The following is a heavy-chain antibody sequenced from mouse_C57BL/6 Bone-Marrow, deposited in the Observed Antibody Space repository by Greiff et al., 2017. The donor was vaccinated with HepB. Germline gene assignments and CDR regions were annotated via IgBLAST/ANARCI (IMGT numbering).Heavy chain of an antibody. J-gene: IGHJ4*01. D-gene: IGHD1-1*01. CDR3: ASSLDYYDSSFYYAMDY. CDR2: ILPGSGST. Sequence: QVQLQQSGAELMKPGASVKLSCKATGYTFTGYWIEWVKQRPGHGLEWIGEILPGSGSTNYNEKFKGKATFTADTSSNTAYMQLSSLTTEDSAIYYCASSLDYYDSSFYYAMDYWGQGTSVTVSS. CDR1: GYTFTGYW. V-gene: IGHV1-9*01.